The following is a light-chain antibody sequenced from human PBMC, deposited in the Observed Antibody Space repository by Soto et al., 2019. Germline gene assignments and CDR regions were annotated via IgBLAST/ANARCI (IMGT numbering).Light chain of an antibody. CDR3: QHLNGRFT. J-gene: IGKJ3*01. CDR1: QGISTY. V-gene: IGKV1-9*01. Sequence: IQLTQSPSSLSACVGDRVTITCRASQGISTYLAWYQQKPGKAPQLLIYAVSTLQSGVSSRFSGSGFGTDFTLTISSLQPEDVATYYCQHLNGRFTFGPGTKVVS. CDR2: AVS.